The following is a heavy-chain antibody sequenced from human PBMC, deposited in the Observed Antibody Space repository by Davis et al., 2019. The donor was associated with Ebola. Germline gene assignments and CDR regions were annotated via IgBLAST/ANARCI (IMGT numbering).Heavy chain of an antibody. V-gene: IGHV4-59*01. D-gene: IGHD3-10*01. J-gene: IGHJ4*02. CDR1: GVSISSYY. Sequence: SETLSLTCSVSGVSISSYYWSWIRQPPGKGLEWIGYSHYSGNTDYNASLRSRVTISVDTSKNQFSLKLSSVTAADTAVYYCARVDVLLWFGEFLALDYWGQGTLVTVSS. CDR2: SHYSGNT. CDR3: ARVDVLLWFGEFLALDY.